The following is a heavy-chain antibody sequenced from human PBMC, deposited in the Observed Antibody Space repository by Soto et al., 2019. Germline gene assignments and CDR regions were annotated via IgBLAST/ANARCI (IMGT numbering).Heavy chain of an antibody. CDR1: GFTFSSYS. CDR2: ISSSTRYT. J-gene: IGHJ5*02. V-gene: IGHV3-21*01. Sequence: EVQLVESGGGLVKPGGSLRLSCAASGFTFSSYSMNWVRQAPGKGLEWVSSISSSTRYTYYADSLKGRFTISRDNANNSLYLQMNSLRAEDTAVYYCARGALYYYDSSGYSGSSFDPWGQGTLVTVSS. CDR3: ARGALYYYDSSGYSGSSFDP. D-gene: IGHD3-22*01.